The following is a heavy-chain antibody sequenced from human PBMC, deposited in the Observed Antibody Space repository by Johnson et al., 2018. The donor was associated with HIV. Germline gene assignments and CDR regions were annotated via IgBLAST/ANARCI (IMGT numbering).Heavy chain of an antibody. CDR3: TRASVYGVNSHDAFDI. J-gene: IGHJ3*02. CDR2: IRSKAYGGTT. D-gene: IGHD4-23*01. CDR1: GFIFGDYA. Sequence: VQLVESGGGLVQPGRSLRLSCTASGFIFGDYAMSWVRQAPGRGLEWVGFIRSKAYGGTTENAASVKGRFTISRDDSKSIAYLQMNSLKTEDTAVYYCTRASVYGVNSHDAFDIWGQGTMVTVAS. V-gene: IGHV3-49*04.